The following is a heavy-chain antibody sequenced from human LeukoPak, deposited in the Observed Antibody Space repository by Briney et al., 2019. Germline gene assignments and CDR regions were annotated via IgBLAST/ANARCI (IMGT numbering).Heavy chain of an antibody. J-gene: IGHJ6*02. CDR1: GYTFTGYY. CDR2: INPNSGGT. Sequence: ASVKVSCKASGYTFTGYYMHWVRQAPGQGLEWMGSINPNSGGTNYAQKFQGWVTMTRDTSISTAYMELSRLRSDDTAVYYCARDLGRAAGDDYYYYYGMDVWGQGTTVTVSS. D-gene: IGHD6-13*01. V-gene: IGHV1-2*04. CDR3: ARDLGRAAGDDYYYYYGMDV.